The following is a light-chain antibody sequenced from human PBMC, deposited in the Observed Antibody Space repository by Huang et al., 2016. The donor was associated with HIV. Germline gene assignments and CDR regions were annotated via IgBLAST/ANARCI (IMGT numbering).Light chain of an antibody. V-gene: IGKV3-20*01. Sequence: EIVLTQSPGTLSLSPGERTTLSCRASQNVPTNSLAWYRQRPGQAPWLLIYGASTRATGVAERFSGSGSGTDFNFTVSRLEPEDFALYYCQQYASSPATFGQGTKLEIK. CDR1: QNVPTNS. CDR2: GAS. CDR3: QQYASSPAT. J-gene: IGKJ2*01.